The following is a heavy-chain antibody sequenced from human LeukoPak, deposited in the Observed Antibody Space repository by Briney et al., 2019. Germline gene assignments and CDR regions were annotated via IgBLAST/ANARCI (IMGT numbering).Heavy chain of an antibody. D-gene: IGHD6-19*01. V-gene: IGHV4-59*12. J-gene: IGHJ1*01. CDR2: ISYSGST. Sequence: PSETLSLTCTVSGDSISSYYWSWIRQPPGKGLEWIGYISYSGSTNYNPSLKSRVTISEDTSKNQFSLKVTSVTAADSAVYYCARQYDSGWYKGYFQYWGQGTLVTVSS. CDR1: GDSISSYY. CDR3: ARQYDSGWYKGYFQY.